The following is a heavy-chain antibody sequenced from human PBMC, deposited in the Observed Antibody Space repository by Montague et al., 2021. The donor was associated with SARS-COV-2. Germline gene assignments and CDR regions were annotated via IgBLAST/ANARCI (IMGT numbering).Heavy chain of an antibody. J-gene: IGHJ6*02. Sequence: SETLSLTCTVSGGFISSYYWSWIRQPPGKGLEWIGYIYYSGSTNYNPSLKSRVTISVDTSKNQFSLKLSSVTAADTAVYYCAREGSGRGYYYYGMDVWDQGTTVTVSS. CDR2: IYYSGST. D-gene: IGHD3-10*01. V-gene: IGHV4-59*01. CDR1: GGFISSYY. CDR3: AREGSGRGYYYYGMDV.